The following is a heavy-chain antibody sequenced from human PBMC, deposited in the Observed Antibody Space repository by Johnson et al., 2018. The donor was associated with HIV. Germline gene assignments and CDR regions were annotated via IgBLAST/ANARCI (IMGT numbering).Heavy chain of an antibody. V-gene: IGHV3-74*02. Sequence: VQLVESGGGVVQPGRSLRLSCAASGFTFSNAWMSWVRQTPGKGLVWVSRISSDGSSTTYAVSVRGRFTISRDNAKNTLYLEMKSLRAEDTAVYYGASEGPSERAGFDIWGQGTMVTVSS. CDR1: GFTFSNAW. J-gene: IGHJ3*02. CDR2: ISSDGSST. CDR3: ASEGPSERAGFDI.